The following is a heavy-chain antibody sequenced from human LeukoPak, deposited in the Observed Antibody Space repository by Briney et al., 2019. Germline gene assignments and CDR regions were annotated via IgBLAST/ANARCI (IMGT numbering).Heavy chain of an antibody. Sequence: PGGSLRLSCAASGFTFSSYEMNWARQAPGKGLEWVSSISSSSSYIYYADSAKGRFTISRDNAKNSLYLQMNSLRAEDTAVYYCARGSRSSGWYSDYWGQGTLVTVSS. J-gene: IGHJ4*02. D-gene: IGHD6-19*01. CDR1: GFTFSSYE. V-gene: IGHV3-21*01. CDR2: ISSSSSYI. CDR3: ARGSRSSGWYSDY.